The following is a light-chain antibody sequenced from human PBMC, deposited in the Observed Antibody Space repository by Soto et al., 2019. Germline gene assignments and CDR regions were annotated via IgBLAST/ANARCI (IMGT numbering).Light chain of an antibody. CDR2: YDS. CDR1: NIGSKS. CDR3: QVWDSSSDGVV. Sequence: SYELTQPPSVSVAPGKTARITCGGNNIGSKSVHWYQQKPGQAPVLVIYYDSDRPSGIPERFSGSNSGNTATLTISRVEAGDEADYYCQVWDSSSDGVVFGGGTKVTV. J-gene: IGLJ2*01. V-gene: IGLV3-21*04.